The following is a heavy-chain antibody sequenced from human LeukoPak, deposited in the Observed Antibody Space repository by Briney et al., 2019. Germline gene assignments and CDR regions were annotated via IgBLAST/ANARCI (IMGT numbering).Heavy chain of an antibody. V-gene: IGHV3-21*01. J-gene: IGHJ4*02. CDR3: ARDRAAVAPFDY. Sequence: GGSLRLSCAASGFTFSSYSMNWVRQAPGKGLEWVSSISSSSSYIYYADSVKGRFTISRDNAKNSLNLQMNSLRAEDTAVYYCARDRAAVAPFDYWGQGTLVTVSS. D-gene: IGHD6-19*01. CDR1: GFTFSSYS. CDR2: ISSSSSYI.